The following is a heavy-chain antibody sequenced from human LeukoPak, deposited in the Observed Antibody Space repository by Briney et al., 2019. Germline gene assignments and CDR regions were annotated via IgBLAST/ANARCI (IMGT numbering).Heavy chain of an antibody. J-gene: IGHJ6*02. CDR2: IYNSGST. Sequence: PSETLSLTCTVSGGSIYSYYWSWVRQPPGKGLEGVGYIYNSGSTNYNPSLKSRVTISVDTSKNQVSLKLSSVTAADTAVYYCARLQSSSSWDYYYGLDVWGQGTTVTVSS. CDR1: GGSIYSYY. V-gene: IGHV4-59*01. D-gene: IGHD2-2*01. CDR3: ARLQSSSSWDYYYGLDV.